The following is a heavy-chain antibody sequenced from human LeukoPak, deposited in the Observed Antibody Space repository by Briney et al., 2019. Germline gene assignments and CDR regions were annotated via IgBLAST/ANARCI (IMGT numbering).Heavy chain of an antibody. D-gene: IGHD1-1*01. J-gene: IGHJ3*02. CDR1: GGSISSSSYY. V-gene: IGHV4-39*01. Sequence: PSETLSPTCTVSGGSISSSSYYWGWIRQPPGKGLEWIGSIYYSGSTYYNPSLKSRVTISVDTSKNQFSLKLSSVTAADTAVYYCASQERPGAFDIWGQGTMVTVSS. CDR3: ASQERPGAFDI. CDR2: IYYSGST.